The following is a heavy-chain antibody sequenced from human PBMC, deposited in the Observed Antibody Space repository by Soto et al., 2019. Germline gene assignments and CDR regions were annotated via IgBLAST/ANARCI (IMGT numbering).Heavy chain of an antibody. CDR2: VDYTGST. J-gene: IGHJ5*02. Sequence: SETLSLTCTVSGGSITGTTNYWGWIRQPPGKGLEWIGTVDYTGSTNYNPSLESRVTISVDTSKNQFSLNLRSVTAADTAVYYCARRTPLYASESSRFDPWGQGAPVTVSS. CDR3: ARRTPLYASESSRFDP. D-gene: IGHD3-10*01. V-gene: IGHV4-39*01. CDR1: GGSITGTTNY.